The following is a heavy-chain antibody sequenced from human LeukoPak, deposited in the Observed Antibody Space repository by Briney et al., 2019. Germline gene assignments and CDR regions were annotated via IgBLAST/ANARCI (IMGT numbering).Heavy chain of an antibody. CDR1: GFTFSDYY. J-gene: IGHJ4*02. D-gene: IGHD2-15*01. CDR3: AREDCSGGSCYVPSGY. CDR2: IYSGGST. V-gene: IGHV3-53*01. Sequence: GGSLRLSCAASGFTFSDYYMSWIRQAPGKGLEWVSVIYSGGSTYYADSVKGRFTISRDNSKNTLYLQMNSLRAEDTAVYYCAREDCSGGSCYVPSGYWGQGTLVTVSS.